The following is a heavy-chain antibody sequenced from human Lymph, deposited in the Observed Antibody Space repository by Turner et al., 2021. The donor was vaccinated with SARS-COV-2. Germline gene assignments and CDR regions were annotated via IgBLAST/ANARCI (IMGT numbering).Heavy chain of an antibody. CDR3: ARGSRDCSSTSCYPFFDY. D-gene: IGHD2-2*01. V-gene: IGHV1-69*01. CDR2: IIPIVGTA. Sequence: QVQLVQSGAEVKKPGSSVKVSCKASGGTFSSYAISWVRQAPGQGLEWMVEIIPIVGTANYEQKFQGRVTITADASTSTAHMELSSRRSEDTAVYYCARGSRDCSSTSCYPFFDYWGQGTLVTVSS. CDR1: GGTFSSYA. J-gene: IGHJ4*02.